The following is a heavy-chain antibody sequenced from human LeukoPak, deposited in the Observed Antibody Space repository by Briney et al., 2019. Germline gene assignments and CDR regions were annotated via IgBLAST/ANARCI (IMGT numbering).Heavy chain of an antibody. CDR3: AKELDGGDYMDV. Sequence: PGGSLRLSCAASGFTFSNYWVIWVRQAPGKGLEWVANINEDASKKYYVDSVEGRFTISRDDAKNSLYLQMNSLRAEDTAVYYCAKELDGGDYMDVWGKGTTVTVSS. J-gene: IGHJ6*03. CDR1: GFTFSNYW. CDR2: INEDASKK. D-gene: IGHD3-16*01. V-gene: IGHV3-7*01.